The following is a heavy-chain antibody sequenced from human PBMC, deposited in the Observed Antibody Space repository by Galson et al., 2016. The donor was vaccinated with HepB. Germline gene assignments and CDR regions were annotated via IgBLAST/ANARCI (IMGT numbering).Heavy chain of an antibody. J-gene: IGHJ4*02. CDR1: GFTFSDYT. CDR2: ISEDGTQK. Sequence: SLRLSCAASGFTFSDYTMHWIRQAPGQAPGEGLEWVAVISEDGTQKYLADSVKGRFTISRDNSRSILYLQMNSLRREDTARYYCASSVSSAWHTFDSWGQGTLVPVSS. V-gene: IGHV3-30*04. D-gene: IGHD6-25*01. CDR3: ASSVSSAWHTFDS.